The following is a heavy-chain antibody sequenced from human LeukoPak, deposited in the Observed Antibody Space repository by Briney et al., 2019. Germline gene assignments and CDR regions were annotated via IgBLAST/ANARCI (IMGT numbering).Heavy chain of an antibody. CDR3: VRESGAFDM. CDR1: SFTFISYS. V-gene: IGHV3-48*04. CDR2: TRYSSRII. J-gene: IGHJ3*02. Sequence: GGTLRLSVAAYSFTFISYSMKRDRQAPGKGREWGSYTRYSSRIIYYADSVRGRFTISTDNATTSLYLQMNSLRAAATSDCFCVRESGAFDMWGQGPMLT.